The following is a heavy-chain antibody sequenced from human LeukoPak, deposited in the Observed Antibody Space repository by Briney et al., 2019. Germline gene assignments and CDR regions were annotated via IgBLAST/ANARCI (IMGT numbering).Heavy chain of an antibody. CDR3: ARVYSSGWYGHTEEAGY. V-gene: IGHV1-18*01. CDR1: GYTFTSYG. Sequence: GASVKVSCKTSGYTFTSYGITWVRQAPGLGLEWMGWVSTYNGNTNYAQKLQDRVTMTTDTSTRTAYMELRSLRSDDTAVYYCARVYSSGWYGHTEEAGYWGQGTLVTVSS. D-gene: IGHD6-19*01. J-gene: IGHJ4*02. CDR2: VSTYNGNT.